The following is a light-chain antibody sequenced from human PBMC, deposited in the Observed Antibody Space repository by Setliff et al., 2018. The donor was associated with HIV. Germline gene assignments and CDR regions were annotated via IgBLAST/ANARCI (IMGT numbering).Light chain of an antibody. V-gene: IGLV2-11*01. J-gene: IGLJ1*01. CDR3: CSYAGSYSFFV. Sequence: QSVLTPPRSVSGSPGQSVTISCTGTSSDVGTYNYVSWYQQHPGKAPKLMIFEVSKRPSGVPDRFSGSKSGNTASLTISGLQAEDEADYYCCSYAGSYSFFVFGSGTKVTVL. CDR1: SSDVGTYNY. CDR2: EVS.